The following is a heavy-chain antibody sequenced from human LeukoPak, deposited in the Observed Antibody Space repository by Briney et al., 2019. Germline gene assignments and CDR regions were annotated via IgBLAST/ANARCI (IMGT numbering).Heavy chain of an antibody. CDR3: ARDLPAAVD. J-gene: IGHJ4*02. CDR2: INHSGTT. V-gene: IGHV4-34*01. CDR1: RGSFSGYY. D-gene: IGHD2-2*01. Sequence: SETLSLTCAVYRGSFSGYYWTWICQSPGKGLEWIGEINHSGTTNYNPSLKSRVTISIDTSKNQFSLKLSSVTAADTAVYYCARDLPAAVDWGQGTLVTVSS.